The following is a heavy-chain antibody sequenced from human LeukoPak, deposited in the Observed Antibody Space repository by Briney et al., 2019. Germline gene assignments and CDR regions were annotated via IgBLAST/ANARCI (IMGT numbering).Heavy chain of an antibody. V-gene: IGHV1-18*01. D-gene: IGHD4-23*01. CDR2: ISAYNGNT. Sequence: GASVKVSCKGSGYTFTSYGISWVRQGPGQGQERMGWISAYNGNTNYAQKLQGRVTITTDTSTSTAYMELRSLRSDDTAVYYCARYDPDYGGNSAFDYWGQGTLVTVSS. J-gene: IGHJ4*02. CDR3: ARYDPDYGGNSAFDY. CDR1: GYTFTSYG.